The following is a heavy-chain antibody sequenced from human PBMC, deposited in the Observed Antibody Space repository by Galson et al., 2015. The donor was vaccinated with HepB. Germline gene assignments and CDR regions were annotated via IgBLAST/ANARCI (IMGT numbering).Heavy chain of an antibody. CDR1: GFTFSSYS. J-gene: IGHJ2*01. Sequence: SLRLSCAASGFTFSSYSMSWVRQAPGEGLEWVSAISNNGGSTYYADSVKGRFTISRDNSKNPLYLQMNSLRAEDTAVYYCAKVCSRSSCHYWYFDLWGRGTLVTVSS. CDR2: ISNNGGST. CDR3: AKVCSRSSCHYWYFDL. D-gene: IGHD3-10*02. V-gene: IGHV3-23*01.